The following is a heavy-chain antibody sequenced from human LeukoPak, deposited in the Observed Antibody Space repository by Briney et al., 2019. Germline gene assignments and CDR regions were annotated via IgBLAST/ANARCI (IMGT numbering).Heavy chain of an antibody. CDR3: ARDNPAEGDFDY. V-gene: IGHV3-30-3*01. J-gene: IGHJ4*02. CDR1: GFTVSSNY. CDR2: ISYDGSNK. D-gene: IGHD6-13*01. Sequence: GGSLRLSCAASGFTVSSNYMSWVRQAPGKGLEWVAVISYDGSNKYYADSVKGRFTISRDNSKNTLYLQMNSLRAEDTAVYYCARDNPAEGDFDYWGQGTLVTVSS.